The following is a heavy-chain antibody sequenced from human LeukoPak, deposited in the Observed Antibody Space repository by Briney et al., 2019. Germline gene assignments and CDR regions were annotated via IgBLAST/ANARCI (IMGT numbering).Heavy chain of an antibody. CDR2: ISSSGSTI. D-gene: IGHD3-22*01. Sequence: GGSLRLSCAASGFTFSDYYMSWIRQAPGKGLEWVSYISSSGSTIYYADSVKGRFTISRDNAKNSLYLQMNSLRAEDTAVYYCARVDSSGAYLPYYFDYWGQGTLVTVSS. CDR1: GFTFSDYY. CDR3: ARVDSSGAYLPYYFDY. V-gene: IGHV3-11*01. J-gene: IGHJ4*02.